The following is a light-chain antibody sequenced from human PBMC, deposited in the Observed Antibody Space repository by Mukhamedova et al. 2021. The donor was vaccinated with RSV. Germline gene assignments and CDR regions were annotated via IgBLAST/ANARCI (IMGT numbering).Light chain of an antibody. CDR2: GAS. J-gene: IGKJ4*01. Sequence: GKAPKSLIDGASNLQSDVPARFSGRGSGTDFTLSISSLQPEDFATYYYQQYNSYPLTFGGGTRVEIK. CDR3: QQYNSYPLT. V-gene: IGKV1-16*01.